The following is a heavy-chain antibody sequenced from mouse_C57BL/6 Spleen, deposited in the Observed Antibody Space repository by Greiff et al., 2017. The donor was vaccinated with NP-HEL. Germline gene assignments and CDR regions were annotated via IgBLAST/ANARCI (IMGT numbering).Heavy chain of an antibody. CDR3: ARSMHYYGSSLFDY. D-gene: IGHD1-1*01. V-gene: IGHV1-69*01. CDR2: IDPSDSYT. CDR1: GYTFTSYW. Sequence: VQLQQPGAELVMPGASVKLSCKASGYTFTSYWMHWVKQRPGQGLEWIGEIDPSDSYTNYNQKFKGKSTLTVDKSSSTAYMQLSSLTSEDSAVYYCARSMHYYGSSLFDYWGQGTTLTVSS. J-gene: IGHJ2*01.